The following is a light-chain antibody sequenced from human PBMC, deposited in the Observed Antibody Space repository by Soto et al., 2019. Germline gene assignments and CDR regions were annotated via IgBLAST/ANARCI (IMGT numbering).Light chain of an antibody. CDR2: GAS. V-gene: IGKV3-15*01. CDR1: QSVSSSY. CDR3: QQYNNWPLT. J-gene: IGKJ4*01. Sequence: EILFPQSPGTLSLSPGEGPTLSCRASQSVSSSYLAWYQQTPGQPPRLLIYGASTRDTGIPARFSGSGSGTECTLALSRLQSEDFSVYSGQQYNNWPLTFGGGTKVDIK.